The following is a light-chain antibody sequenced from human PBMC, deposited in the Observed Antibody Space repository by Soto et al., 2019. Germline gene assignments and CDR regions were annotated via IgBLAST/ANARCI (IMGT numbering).Light chain of an antibody. Sequence: IGLTQSPGTLSLSPGERATLCCRASQSFSSNYLAWYQQKPGQSPRLLIYGASNRAAGIPDRFSGSGSGTDFTLTISRLEPEDLAVYCCQQYGSSGWMFGQGTKVDIK. V-gene: IGKV3-20*01. J-gene: IGKJ1*01. CDR2: GAS. CDR3: QQYGSSGWM. CDR1: QSFSSNY.